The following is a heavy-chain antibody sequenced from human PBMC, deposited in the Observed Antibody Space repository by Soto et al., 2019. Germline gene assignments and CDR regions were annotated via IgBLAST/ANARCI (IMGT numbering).Heavy chain of an antibody. CDR1: GFTFDDYA. Sequence: EVQLVESGGGLVQPGRSLRLSCAASGFTFDDYAMHWVRQAPGKGLEWVSGISWNSGSIGYADSVKGRFTISRDNAKNSLYLHMNSLRAEDTALYYCAKGYYYDSSGYPFDYWGQGTLVTVSS. CDR2: ISWNSGSI. J-gene: IGHJ4*02. V-gene: IGHV3-9*01. CDR3: AKGYYYDSSGYPFDY. D-gene: IGHD3-22*01.